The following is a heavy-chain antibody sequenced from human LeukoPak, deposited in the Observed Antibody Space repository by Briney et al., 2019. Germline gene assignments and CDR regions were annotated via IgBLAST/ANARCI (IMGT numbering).Heavy chain of an antibody. CDR3: ARWGSSGYPYYFDY. V-gene: IGHV1-69*13. CDR1: GGTFSSYA. Sequence: SVKVSCKASGGTFSSYATSWVRQAPGQGLEWMGGIIPIFGTANYAQKFQGRVTITADESTSTAYMELSSLRSEDTAVYYCARWGSSGYPYYFDYWGQGTLVTVSS. D-gene: IGHD3-22*01. CDR2: IIPIFGTA. J-gene: IGHJ4*02.